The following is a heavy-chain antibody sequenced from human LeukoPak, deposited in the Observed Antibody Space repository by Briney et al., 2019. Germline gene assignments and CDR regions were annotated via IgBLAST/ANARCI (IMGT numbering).Heavy chain of an antibody. D-gene: IGHD6-6*01. CDR2: IKQDGSEK. J-gene: IGHJ3*02. CDR1: GFIFSSYW. Sequence: PGGSLRLSCAASGFIFSSYWMSWVRQAPGKGLEWVANIKQDGSEKDYVDSVKGRFTISRDTAKNLLYLQMNTLRAEDTAVYYCARIWPARDDAFDIWGQGTMVTVSS. V-gene: IGHV3-7*01. CDR3: ARIWPARDDAFDI.